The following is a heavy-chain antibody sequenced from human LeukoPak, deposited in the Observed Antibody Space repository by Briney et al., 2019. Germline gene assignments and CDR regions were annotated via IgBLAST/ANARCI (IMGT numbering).Heavy chain of an antibody. CDR2: IKQDGSEK. D-gene: IGHD3-10*01. CDR1: GFTFRSYW. Sequence: PGGSLILSCAASGFTFRSYWMSWVRQAPGKGLEWVANIKQDGSEKSYVDSVKGRFTVSRDNAKNSLYLQMNSLRAEDTSVYYCTREAAGGFDYWGQGTLVTVSS. V-gene: IGHV3-7*01. CDR3: TREAAGGFDY. J-gene: IGHJ4*02.